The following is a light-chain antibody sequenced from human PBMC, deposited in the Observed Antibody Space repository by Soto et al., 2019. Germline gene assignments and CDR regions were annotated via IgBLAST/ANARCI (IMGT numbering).Light chain of an antibody. CDR2: WAS. CDR3: QQYYGTPYT. Sequence: DIVMTQSPDSLAVSLGERATLNCKSSQSLLYSSNNKNYLAWYQQKPGQPPKLLIYWASTRKSGVPDRFSGSGPGTDFTLTISSLQAEDVAVYYCQQYYGTPYTFGQGTKLEIK. J-gene: IGKJ2*01. V-gene: IGKV4-1*01. CDR1: QSLLYSSNNKNY.